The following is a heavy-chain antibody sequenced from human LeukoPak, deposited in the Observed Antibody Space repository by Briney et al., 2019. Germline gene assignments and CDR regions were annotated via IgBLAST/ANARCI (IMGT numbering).Heavy chain of an antibody. CDR3: AKAVGYCSSTSCPNYYYGMDV. CDR2: ISGSGGST. Sequence: GGSLRLSCAASGFTFSSYAMSWVRQAPGKGLEWVSAISGSGGSTYYADSVKGRFIISRDNSKNTLYLQMNSLRADDTAVYYCAKAVGYCSSTSCPNYYYGMDVWGQGTTVTVSS. D-gene: IGHD2-2*01. J-gene: IGHJ6*02. CDR1: GFTFSSYA. V-gene: IGHV3-23*01.